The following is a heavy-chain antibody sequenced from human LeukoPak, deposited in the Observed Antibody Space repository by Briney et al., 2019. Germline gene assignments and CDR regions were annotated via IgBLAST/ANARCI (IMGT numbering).Heavy chain of an antibody. CDR2: ISSSSSSYI. Sequence: GGSLRLSCAASGFTFSSYSMNWVRQAPGKGLEWVSSISSSSSSYIYYADSVKGRFTISRDNAKNSLYLQMNSLRAEDTAVYYCARDYDYVWGSYRYTSDAFDIWGQGTMVTVSS. CDR1: GFTFSSYS. J-gene: IGHJ3*02. CDR3: ARDYDYVWGSYRYTSDAFDI. V-gene: IGHV3-21*01. D-gene: IGHD3-16*02.